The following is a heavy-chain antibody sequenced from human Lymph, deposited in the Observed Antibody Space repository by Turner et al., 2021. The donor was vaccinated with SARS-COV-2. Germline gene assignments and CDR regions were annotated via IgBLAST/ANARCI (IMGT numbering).Heavy chain of an antibody. CDR3: ARVRSEAGFWYFDL. D-gene: IGHD6-13*01. V-gene: IGHV4-31*03. CDR1: GGSISSGGYY. CDR2: IYYSGRT. Sequence: QVQLQESGPGLVKPSQTLSLTCTVSGGSISSGGYYWSWIRQHPGKGLEWIGYIYYSGRTYYNPSLESRVTISVDTSKNQFSLKLSSVTAADTAVYYCARVRSEAGFWYFDLWGRGTLVTVSS. J-gene: IGHJ2*01.